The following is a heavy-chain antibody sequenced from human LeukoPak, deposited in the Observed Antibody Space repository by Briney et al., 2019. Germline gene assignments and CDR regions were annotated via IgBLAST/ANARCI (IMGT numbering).Heavy chain of an antibody. V-gene: IGHV4-4*02. CDR1: GGSISSSNW. J-gene: IGHJ3*02. CDR2: IYHSGST. CDR3: ATFYCSGGSCYRRAFDI. D-gene: IGHD2-15*01. Sequence: SETLSLTCAVSGGSISSSNWWSWVRQPPGKGLEWIGEIYHSGSTNYNPSLKSRVTISVDKSKNQFSLKLSSVTAADTAVYYCATFYCSGGSCYRRAFDIWGQGTMVTVSS.